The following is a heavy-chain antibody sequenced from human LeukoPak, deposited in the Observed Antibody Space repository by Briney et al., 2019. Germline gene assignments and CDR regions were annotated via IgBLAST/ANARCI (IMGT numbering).Heavy chain of an antibody. CDR1: GFTFSSYG. CDR3: AKDVGSAVAGLRNFDY. Sequence: GGSLRLSCAASGFTFSSYGMHWVRQAPGEGLEWVAVISYDGSNKYYADSVKGRFTISRDNSKNTLYLQMNSLRAEDTAVYYCAKDVGSAVAGLRNFDYWGQGTLVTVSS. V-gene: IGHV3-30*18. CDR2: ISYDGSNK. D-gene: IGHD6-19*01. J-gene: IGHJ4*02.